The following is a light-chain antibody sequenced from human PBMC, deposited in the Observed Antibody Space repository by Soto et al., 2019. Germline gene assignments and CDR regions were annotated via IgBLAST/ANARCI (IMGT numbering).Light chain of an antibody. CDR2: WAS. J-gene: IGKJ1*01. V-gene: IGKV4-1*01. CDR1: QTLFDRSNNKDY. CDR3: QQYYSTPRT. Sequence: DIVMTQSADSLAVSLGERATINCKSSQTLFDRSNNKDYLTWYQQKPGQPPKLLMYWASTREFGVPDRFSGSGSGTDFTLTISSLQAEDVAVYFCQQYYSTPRTFGHGTKVEVK.